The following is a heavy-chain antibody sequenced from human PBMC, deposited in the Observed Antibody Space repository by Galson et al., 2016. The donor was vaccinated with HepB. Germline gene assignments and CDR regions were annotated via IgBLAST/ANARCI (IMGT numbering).Heavy chain of an antibody. D-gene: IGHD2-2*01. Sequence: CKASGYTFNTYDISWVRQAPGQGLEWMGLISTYKGNTNYAQDFQGRVTVTTDTSTSTAYMELRSLRSDDTAVYYCARVPSTYCSGTSCLFDTWGQGTLVTVSS. CDR2: ISTYKGNT. CDR1: GYTFNTYD. J-gene: IGHJ5*02. CDR3: ARVPSTYCSGTSCLFDT. V-gene: IGHV1-18*01.